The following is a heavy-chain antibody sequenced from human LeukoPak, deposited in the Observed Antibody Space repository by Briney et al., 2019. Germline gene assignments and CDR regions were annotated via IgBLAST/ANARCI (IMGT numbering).Heavy chain of an antibody. V-gene: IGHV3-23*01. CDR1: GFTFSSYA. CDR3: AKETAVVVPATVPDFDY. D-gene: IGHD2-2*01. J-gene: IGHJ4*02. Sequence: GGSLRLSCAASGFTFSSYAMSWVRQAPGKGLEWVSAISGSGGSTYYADSVKGRFTISRDNSKNTLYLQMNSLRAEDTAVYYCAKETAVVVPATVPDFDYWGQGTLVTVSS. CDR2: ISGSGGST.